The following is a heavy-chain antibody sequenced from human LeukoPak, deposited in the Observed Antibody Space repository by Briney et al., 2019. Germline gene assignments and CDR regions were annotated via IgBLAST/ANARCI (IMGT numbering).Heavy chain of an antibody. CDR1: GGSFSGYY. CDR2: INHSGST. J-gene: IGHJ5*02. V-gene: IGHV4-34*01. CDR3: ARGRTRFDP. Sequence: SETLSLTCTVYGGSFSGYYWSWIRQPPGKGLEWIGEINHSGSTNYNPSLKSRVTISVDTSKNQFSLKLSSVTAADTAVYYCARGRTRFDPWGQGTLVTVSS.